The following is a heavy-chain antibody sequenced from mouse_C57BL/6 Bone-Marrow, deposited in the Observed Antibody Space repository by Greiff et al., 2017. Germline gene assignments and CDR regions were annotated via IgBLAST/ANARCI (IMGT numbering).Heavy chain of an antibody. CDR2: ISSGSSTI. D-gene: IGHD1-1*01. CDR1: GFTFSDYG. Sequence: EVQGVESGGGLVKPGGSLKLSCAASGFTFSDYGMHWVRQAPEKGLEWVAYISSGSSTIYYADTVKGRFTLSRNNDKNTLLLQMTSLRSEDTDTYYCESGYYYESRENAMDYWGQGTSVTVSS. J-gene: IGHJ4*01. CDR3: ESGYYYESRENAMDY. V-gene: IGHV5-17*01.